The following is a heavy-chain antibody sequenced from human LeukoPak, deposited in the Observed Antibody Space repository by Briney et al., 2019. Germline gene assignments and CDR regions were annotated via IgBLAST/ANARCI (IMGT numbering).Heavy chain of an antibody. D-gene: IGHD6-13*01. CDR2: INHSGST. V-gene: IGHV4-34*01. CDR1: GGSFSGYY. J-gene: IGHJ1*01. Sequence: TSETLSLTRAVYGGSFSGYYWSWIRQPPGKGLEWIGEINHSGSTNYNPSLKSRVTISVDTSKNQFSLKLSSVTAADTAVYYCARDNGIAAAGDFQHWGQGTLVTVSS. CDR3: ARDNGIAAAGDFQH.